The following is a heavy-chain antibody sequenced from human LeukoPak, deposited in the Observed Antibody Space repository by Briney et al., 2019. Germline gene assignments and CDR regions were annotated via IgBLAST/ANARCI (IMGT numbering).Heavy chain of an antibody. CDR1: GFTFSSYS. D-gene: IGHD5-18*01. Sequence: GGSLRLSCAASGFTFSSYSMNWVRQAPGKGLEWVSSISSSSSYIYYADSVKGRFTISRDNAKNSLYLQMNSLRAEDTAEYYCARDAARGYSYGAFRYWGQGTLVTVSS. V-gene: IGHV3-21*01. CDR3: ARDAARGYSYGAFRY. J-gene: IGHJ4*02. CDR2: ISSSSSYI.